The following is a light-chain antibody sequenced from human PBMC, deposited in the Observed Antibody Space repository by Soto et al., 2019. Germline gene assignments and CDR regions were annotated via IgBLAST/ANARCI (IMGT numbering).Light chain of an antibody. CDR1: QSVSSN. CDR3: QQYNNWPPYT. CDR2: GAS. V-gene: IGKV3-15*01. Sequence: EIVMTQSPATLSASPGERATLSCRASQSVSSNLAWYQQKPGQAPRLLIYGASTRATGIPARFSGSGSGTEFTLTNSSLQSEDFAVYYCQQYNNWPPYTFGQGNKLEIK. J-gene: IGKJ2*01.